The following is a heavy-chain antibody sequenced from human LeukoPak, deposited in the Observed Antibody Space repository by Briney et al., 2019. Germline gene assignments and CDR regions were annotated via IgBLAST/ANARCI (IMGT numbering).Heavy chain of an antibody. D-gene: IGHD1-26*01. J-gene: IGHJ3*02. CDR1: GFTLSNYW. V-gene: IGHV3-74*01. CDR2: INTDGSST. CDR3: ARVIGWDEPFDI. Sequence: GGSLRLSCSASGFTLSNYWMHWIRQAPGKGLVWVSRINTDGSSTNYADSVKGRFTVSRDNAKNTLYLQMNSLRAEDTAVYYCARVIGWDEPFDIWGQGTMVTVSS.